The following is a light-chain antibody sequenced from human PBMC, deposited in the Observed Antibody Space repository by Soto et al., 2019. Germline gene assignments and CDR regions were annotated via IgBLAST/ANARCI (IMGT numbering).Light chain of an antibody. CDR1: SSDVGGYNC. Sequence: QSVLTQPRSVSGSPGQSVTISCTGTSSDVGGYNCVSWYQQYPGKAPKLFIYDVTKRTSGVPSRFSGSKSGNTASLTISGLLAADEADYDCTSYAGSYTLWVFGGGTKLTVL. J-gene: IGLJ3*02. V-gene: IGLV2-11*01. CDR2: DVT. CDR3: TSYAGSYTLWV.